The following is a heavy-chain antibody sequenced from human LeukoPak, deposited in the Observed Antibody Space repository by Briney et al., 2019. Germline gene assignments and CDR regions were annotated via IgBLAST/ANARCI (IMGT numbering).Heavy chain of an antibody. CDR1: GYTFTGYY. D-gene: IGHD1-7*01. CDR2: INPNSGGT. CDR3: ARGHNWNYYFVY. J-gene: IGHJ4*02. V-gene: IGHV1-2*02. Sequence: GASVKVSCEASGYTFTGYYMHWVRQAPGQGLEWMGWINPNSGGTDYAQKLQGRVTMTRDTAISTAYMELSRLRSDDTAVYYCARGHNWNYYFVYWLQGTLLTVSS.